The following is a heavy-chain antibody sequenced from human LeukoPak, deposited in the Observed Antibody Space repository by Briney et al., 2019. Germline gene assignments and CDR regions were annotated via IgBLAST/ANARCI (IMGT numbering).Heavy chain of an antibody. V-gene: IGHV4-59*01. Sequence: PSETLSLTCTVSGDXIRNYYCNWIRQPPGKGLEWIGYVYHSGNTNYNPSLKSRLTMSIDTSTNQFSLKLSSVTTADTAVYYCARATYGSGGYYVVNLDSWGQGNLVTVSS. CDR2: VYHSGNT. D-gene: IGHD3-10*01. CDR3: ARATYGSGGYYVVNLDS. CDR1: GDXIRNYY. J-gene: IGHJ5*01.